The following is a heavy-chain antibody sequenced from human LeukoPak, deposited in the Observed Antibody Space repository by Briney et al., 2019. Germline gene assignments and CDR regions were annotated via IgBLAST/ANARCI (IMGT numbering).Heavy chain of an antibody. Sequence: ASVKVSCKASGYTFTGDYMHWVRQAPGQGREWMGGINPNHGDTNYAQKFQDRVSMTRDTSISTAYLHLSRLRSADTAVYYCARSPHILTGENFDYWGQGTLLTVSS. D-gene: IGHD3-9*01. CDR3: ARSPHILTGENFDY. J-gene: IGHJ4*02. CDR2: INPNHGDT. V-gene: IGHV1-2*02. CDR1: GYTFTGDY.